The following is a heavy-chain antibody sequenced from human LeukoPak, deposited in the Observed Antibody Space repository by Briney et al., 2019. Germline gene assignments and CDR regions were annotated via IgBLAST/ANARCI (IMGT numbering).Heavy chain of an antibody. CDR1: GDSVSSNSVT. CDR3: ARRLTQYDCFDP. Sequence: SQTLSLTCAISGDSVSSNSVTWNWIRQSPSRGLEWLGRTYYRPTWYNDYAVSVRGRITVNPDTSKNQFSLHLNSVTPEDAAVYYCARRLTQYDCFDPWGQGILVTVSS. D-gene: IGHD2-2*01. CDR2: TYYRPTWYN. J-gene: IGHJ5*02. V-gene: IGHV6-1*01.